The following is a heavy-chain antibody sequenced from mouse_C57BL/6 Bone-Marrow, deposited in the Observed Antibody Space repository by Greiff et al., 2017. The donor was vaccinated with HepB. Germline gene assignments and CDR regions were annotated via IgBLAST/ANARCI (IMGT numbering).Heavy chain of an antibody. CDR3: ARRLPRRAMDY. CDR1: GYTFTDYY. V-gene: IGHV1-26*01. D-gene: IGHD1-2*01. Sequence: VQLQQSGPELVKPGASVKISCKASGYTFTDYYMNWVKQSHGKSLEWIGDINPNNGGTSYNQKFKGKATLTVDKSSSTAYMELRSLTSEDSAVYYCARRLPRRAMDYWGQGTSVTVSS. J-gene: IGHJ4*01. CDR2: INPNNGGT.